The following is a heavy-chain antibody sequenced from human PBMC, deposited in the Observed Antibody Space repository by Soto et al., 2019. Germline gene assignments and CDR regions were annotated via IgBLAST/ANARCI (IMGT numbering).Heavy chain of an antibody. CDR3: ARDLGDSGSTHFDY. CDR2: INPNRGGT. CDR1: GSPLTGYI. V-gene: IGHV1-2*04. D-gene: IGHD3-10*01. Sequence: QVQLVQSGAGLKKLGAPVKVSCRAPGSPLTGYIMHWWRQAPGQGLEWMGWINPNRGGTNYAQKFQGWVTMTRDTSISTAYMELSRLRSDDTAVYYCARDLGDSGSTHFDYWGQGTLVTVSS. J-gene: IGHJ4*02.